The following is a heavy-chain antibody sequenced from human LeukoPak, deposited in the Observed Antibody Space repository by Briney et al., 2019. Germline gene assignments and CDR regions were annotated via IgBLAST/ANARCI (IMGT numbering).Heavy chain of an antibody. J-gene: IGHJ4*02. CDR2: INWNGGST. CDR3: AKRVTGTTRYFDS. D-gene: IGHD1-20*01. V-gene: IGHV3-20*04. Sequence: PGGSLRLSCAASGFTFDDYGMSWVRQAPGKGLEWVSGINWNGGSTGYADSVKGRFTISRDNSKNTLSLQMNSLRAEDTAVYYCAKRVTGTTRYFDSWSQGTLVTVSS. CDR1: GFTFDDYG.